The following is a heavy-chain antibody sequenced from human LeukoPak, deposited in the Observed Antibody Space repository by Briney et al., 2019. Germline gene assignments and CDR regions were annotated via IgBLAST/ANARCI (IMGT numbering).Heavy chain of an antibody. CDR3: ARSVVPAAVSYYYYYMDV. J-gene: IGHJ6*03. CDR1: GFTFSSYG. CDR2: ISYDGSNK. V-gene: IGHV3-30*03. Sequence: GGSLRLSCAASGFTFSSYGMHWVRQAPGKGLEWVAVISYDGSNKYYADSVKGRFTISRDNSKNTLYLQMNSLRADDTAVYYCARSVVPAAVSYYYYYMDVWGKGTTVTVSS. D-gene: IGHD2-2*01.